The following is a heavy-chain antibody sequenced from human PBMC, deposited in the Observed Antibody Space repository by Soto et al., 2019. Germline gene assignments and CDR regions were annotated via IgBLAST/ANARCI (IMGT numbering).Heavy chain of an antibody. CDR2: ITNKENGEAT. Sequence: EVQLVESGGGLVVPGGSLRLSCAASGFSFPNAWMTWVRQAPGKGLAWVGRITNKENGEATKYAAPVKGRFTISRDDSENILYLQMDSLQTEDTAVYYCTPGRFGSNEWSFDYWGQGTLVTVSS. J-gene: IGHJ4*02. CDR3: TPGRFGSNEWSFDY. D-gene: IGHD2-8*01. CDR1: GFSFPNAW. V-gene: IGHV3-15*06.